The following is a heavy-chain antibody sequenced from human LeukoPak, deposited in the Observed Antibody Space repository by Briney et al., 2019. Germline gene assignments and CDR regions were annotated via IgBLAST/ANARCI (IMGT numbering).Heavy chain of an antibody. Sequence: GGSLRLSCAASEFTFTNYAMSWVRQAPGKGLEWVSAISGSGGSTYYADSVKGRFTISRDNSKNTLYLQMNSLRAEDTAVYYCAKDRKGRRKLAYCGGDCYPLVDYWGQGTLVTVSS. CDR1: EFTFTNYA. CDR2: ISGSGGST. D-gene: IGHD2-21*01. J-gene: IGHJ4*02. V-gene: IGHV3-23*01. CDR3: AKDRKGRRKLAYCGGDCYPLVDY.